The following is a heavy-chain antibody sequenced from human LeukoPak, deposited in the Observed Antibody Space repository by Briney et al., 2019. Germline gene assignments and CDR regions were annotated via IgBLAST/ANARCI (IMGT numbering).Heavy chain of an antibody. CDR2: ISSNGGST. CDR1: GFTFSSYA. CDR3: ARAPREGFSGSYHDY. J-gene: IGHJ4*02. V-gene: IGHV3-64*01. Sequence: GGSLRLSCAASGFTFSSYAMHWVRQAPGKGLEYVSAISSNGGSTYYANSAKGRFTISRDNSKNTLYLQMASLRGEDTAVYYCARAPREGFSGSYHDYWGQGTLVTVSS. D-gene: IGHD1-26*01.